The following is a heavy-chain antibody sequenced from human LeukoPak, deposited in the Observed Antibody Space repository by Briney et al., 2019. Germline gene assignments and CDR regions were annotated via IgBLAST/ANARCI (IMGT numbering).Heavy chain of an antibody. CDR2: IYYGGST. Sequence: SETLSLTCTVSGGSISSGDYYWSWIRQPPGKGLEWIGYIYYGGSTYYNPSLKSRVTISVDTSKNQFSLKPSSVTAADTAVYYCARAQYRIQLWPWGQGTLVTVSS. D-gene: IGHD5-18*01. CDR3: ARAQYRIQLWP. V-gene: IGHV4-30-4*08. J-gene: IGHJ5*01. CDR1: GGSISSGDYY.